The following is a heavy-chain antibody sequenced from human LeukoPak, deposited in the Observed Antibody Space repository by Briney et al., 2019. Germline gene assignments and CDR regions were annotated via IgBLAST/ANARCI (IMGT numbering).Heavy chain of an antibody. V-gene: IGHV1-69*02. J-gene: IGHJ5*02. CDR2: IIPILGIA. CDR3: ARITGGLGFDP. Sequence: VASVKVSCKASGGTFSSYTISWVRQAPGQGLEWMGRIIPILGIANYAQKFQGRVTITADKSTSTAYMELSSLRSEDTAVYYCARITGGLGFDPWGQGTPVTVSS. D-gene: IGHD3-16*01. CDR1: GGTFSSYT.